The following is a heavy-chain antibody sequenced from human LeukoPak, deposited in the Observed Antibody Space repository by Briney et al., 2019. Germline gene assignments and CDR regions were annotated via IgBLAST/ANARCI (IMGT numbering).Heavy chain of an antibody. Sequence: ASETLSLTCTVSGGSISSYYWSWIRQPPGKGLEWIGYIYYSGSTNYNPSLKSRVTISVDTSKNQFSLKLSSVTAADTAVYYCARSFSLSYWGQGTLVTVSS. CDR1: GGSISSYY. CDR2: IYYSGST. D-gene: IGHD2-15*01. J-gene: IGHJ4*02. V-gene: IGHV4-59*01. CDR3: ARSFSLSY.